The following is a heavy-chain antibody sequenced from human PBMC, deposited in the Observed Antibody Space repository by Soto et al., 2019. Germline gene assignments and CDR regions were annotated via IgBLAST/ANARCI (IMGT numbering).Heavy chain of an antibody. Sequence: SETLSLTCTVSGGSISRHYWSWIRQPPGEGLEWIGYIFYNGRTNFNPSLKSRVTISADTSKNQFSLKLSTVTAADTALYCRGRDVGGTGHLDYWRRETLGAVS. CDR2: IFYNGRT. D-gene: IGHD3-3*01. CDR3: GRDVGGTGHLDY. V-gene: IGHV4-59*11. CDR1: GGSISRHY. J-gene: IGHJ4*02.